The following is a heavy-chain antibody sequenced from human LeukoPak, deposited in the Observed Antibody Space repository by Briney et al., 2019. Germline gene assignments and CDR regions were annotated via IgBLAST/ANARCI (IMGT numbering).Heavy chain of an antibody. D-gene: IGHD3-10*01. J-gene: IGHJ4*02. Sequence: GGSLRLSCAASGFTVSTNFMGWVRQAPGKGLEWVSVIYGGGSTYYADSVKGRFTISRDTSKNTLYLQMNSLRAEDTAVYYCARVSASMVRGVAYYFDYWGQGTLVTVSS. CDR2: IYGGGST. CDR3: ARVSASMVRGVAYYFDY. CDR1: GFTVSTNF. V-gene: IGHV3-53*01.